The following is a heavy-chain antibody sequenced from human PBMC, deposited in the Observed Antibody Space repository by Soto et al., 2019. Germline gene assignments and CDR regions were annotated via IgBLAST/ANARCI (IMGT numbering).Heavy chain of an antibody. CDR3: GRVAGVTRGIDS. CDR2: VNERGTDS. Sequence: EVQLVESGGGLVQPGGSLRLSCVASGFTFIDSWMHWVRQAPGKGLVWVSRVNERGTDSSYADSVKGRFTISRDNAKNTVYLQMNGLRGEDTAVYYCGRVAGVTRGIDSWGRGTLVTVSS. V-gene: IGHV3-74*01. CDR1: GFTFIDSW. J-gene: IGHJ4*02.